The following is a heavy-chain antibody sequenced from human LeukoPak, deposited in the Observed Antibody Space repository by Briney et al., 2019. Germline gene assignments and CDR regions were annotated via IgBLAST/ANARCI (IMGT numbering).Heavy chain of an antibody. J-gene: IGHJ6*03. Sequence: PGGSLRLSCAASGFTFSSYAMSWVRQAPGKGLEWVSAISGSGGSTYYADSVKGRFTISRDNSKNTLYLQMNSLRAEDTAVYYCAKRRQDIVVVVAATHYYYYMDVWSKGTTVTVSS. CDR2: ISGSGGST. CDR3: AKRRQDIVVVVAATHYYYYMDV. V-gene: IGHV3-23*01. CDR1: GFTFSSYA. D-gene: IGHD2-15*01.